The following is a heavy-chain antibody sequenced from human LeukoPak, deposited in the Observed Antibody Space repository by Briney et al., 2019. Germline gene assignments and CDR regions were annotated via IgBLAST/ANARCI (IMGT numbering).Heavy chain of an antibody. Sequence: PGGSLRLSCAASGFTFSSYSMNWVRQAPGKGLVWVSRIDIDGTGTSYADSVKGRFTISRDNAKNTVSLQMNSLKAEDTAVYYCGTVFDHWGPGTLVTVSS. CDR1: GFTFSSYS. CDR2: IDIDGTGT. J-gene: IGHJ4*02. V-gene: IGHV3-74*01. CDR3: GTVFDH.